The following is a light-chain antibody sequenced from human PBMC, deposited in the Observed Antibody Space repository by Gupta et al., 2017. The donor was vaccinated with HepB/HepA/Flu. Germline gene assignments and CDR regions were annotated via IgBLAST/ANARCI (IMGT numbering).Light chain of an antibody. J-gene: IGKJ2*01. CDR2: LGS. CDR3: MQALQIPPT. V-gene: IGKV2-28*01. Sequence: DILMTLSPLSLPVTPGEPASISCRSSQSLLHSSGYNCLDWYLQKAGQPPHLLIFLGSARASGVSDRFTGSGSGTDFTLKISRVEAEDVGIYYCMQALQIPPTFGRGTRLE. CDR1: QSLLHSSGYNC.